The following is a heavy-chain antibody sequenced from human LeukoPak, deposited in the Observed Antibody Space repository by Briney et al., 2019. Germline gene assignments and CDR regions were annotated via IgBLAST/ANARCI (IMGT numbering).Heavy chain of an antibody. D-gene: IGHD3-3*01. Sequence: GASVKVSCKASGYTFTSYWIQWVRQAPGQGLEWVGLINPSDGSVAYAHRFQGRVTMTRDTSTSIVYMDLSSLRSEDTAVYYCAGTRSGYPLTSGWGQGTLVTVSS. V-gene: IGHV1-46*01. CDR1: GYTFTSYW. CDR3: AGTRSGYPLTSG. J-gene: IGHJ4*02. CDR2: INPSDGSV.